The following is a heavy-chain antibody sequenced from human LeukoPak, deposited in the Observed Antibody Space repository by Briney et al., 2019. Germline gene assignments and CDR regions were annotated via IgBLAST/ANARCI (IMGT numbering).Heavy chain of an antibody. V-gene: IGHV3-30*04. D-gene: IGHD1-26*01. CDR3: AKGRSVGATLTRFDY. J-gene: IGHJ4*02. Sequence: GGSLRLSCAASEFTFSNYAMYWVRQAPGKGLEWVAVISYDGSNKYYADSVKGRFTISRDNSKNTLYLQMNSLRAEDTAVYYCAKGRSVGATLTRFDYWGQGTLVTVSS. CDR1: EFTFSNYA. CDR2: ISYDGSNK.